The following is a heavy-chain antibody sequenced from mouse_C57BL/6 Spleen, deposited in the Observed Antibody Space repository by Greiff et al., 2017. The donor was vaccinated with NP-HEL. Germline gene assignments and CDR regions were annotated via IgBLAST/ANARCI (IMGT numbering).Heavy chain of an antibody. CDR1: GYAFSSSW. V-gene: IGHV1-82*01. CDR2: IYPGDGDT. J-gene: IGHJ4*01. CDR3: ARSDGYPYYAMDY. D-gene: IGHD2-3*01. Sequence: VQLVESGPELVKPGASVKISCKASGYAFSSSWMNWVKQRPGKGLEWIGRIYPGDGDTNYNGKFKGKATLTADKSSSTAYMQLSSLTSEDSAVYFCARSDGYPYYAMDYWGQGTSVTVSS.